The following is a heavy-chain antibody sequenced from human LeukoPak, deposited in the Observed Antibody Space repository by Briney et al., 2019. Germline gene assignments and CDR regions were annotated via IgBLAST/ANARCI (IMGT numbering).Heavy chain of an antibody. D-gene: IGHD3-3*01. CDR1: GYTFTGYY. CDR2: INPNSGGT. J-gene: IGHJ6*02. V-gene: IGHV1-2*04. Sequence: ASVKASCKASGYTFTGYYMHWVRQAPGQGLEWMGWINPNSGGTNYAQKFQGWVTMTRDTSISTAYMELSRLRSDDTAVYYCAREPRVTIFGVVTNQTGMDVWGQGTTVTVSS. CDR3: AREPRVTIFGVVTNQTGMDV.